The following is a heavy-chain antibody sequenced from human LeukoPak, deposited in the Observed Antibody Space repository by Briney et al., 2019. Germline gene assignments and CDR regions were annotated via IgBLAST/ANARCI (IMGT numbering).Heavy chain of an antibody. J-gene: IGHJ4*02. V-gene: IGHV5-51*01. D-gene: IGHD6-19*01. CDR1: GSTFTSYW. Sequence: KPGESLQISCKGSGSTFTSYWIGWARQLPGKGLEWMGIIYPGDSDTRYSPSFQGQVTISADKSISTAYLQWSSLKASDFAMYYCARLAGDSVGYFDYWGQGTLVTVSS. CDR3: ARLAGDSVGYFDY. CDR2: IYPGDSDT.